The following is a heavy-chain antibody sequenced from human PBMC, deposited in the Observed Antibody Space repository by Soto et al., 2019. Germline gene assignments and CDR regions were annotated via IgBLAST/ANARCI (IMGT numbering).Heavy chain of an antibody. J-gene: IGHJ5*02. CDR2: INHSGST. CDR3: ARGRGLLWFGGMNWFDP. CDR1: GGSFSGYY. Sequence: SETLSLTCAVYGGSFSGYYWSWIRQPPGKGLEWIGEINHSGSTNYNPSLKSRVTISVDTSKNQFSLKLSSVTAADTAVYYCARGRGLLWFGGMNWFDPWGQGTLVTVSS. V-gene: IGHV4-34*01. D-gene: IGHD3-10*01.